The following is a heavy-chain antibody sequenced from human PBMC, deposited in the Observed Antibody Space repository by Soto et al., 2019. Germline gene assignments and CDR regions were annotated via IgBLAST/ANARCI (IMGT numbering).Heavy chain of an antibody. Sequence: ASVKVSCKASGYTFNTYGISWVRQAPGQGLEWMGWISTFNGETRYAQKFQARVTVTTDTSTTTGYMELGSLRSDDTAVYYCARDVGYCSSSTCLIDHWGQGTLVTVS. CDR1: GYTFNTYG. V-gene: IGHV1-18*01. CDR3: ARDVGYCSSSTCLIDH. D-gene: IGHD2-2*01. J-gene: IGHJ4*02. CDR2: ISTFNGET.